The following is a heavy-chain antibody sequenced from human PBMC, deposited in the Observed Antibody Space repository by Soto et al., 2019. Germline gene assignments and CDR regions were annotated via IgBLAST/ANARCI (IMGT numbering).Heavy chain of an antibody. CDR2: IIPIFGTA. CDR1: GGTFSSYA. J-gene: IGHJ6*02. Sequence: SVKVSCKASGGTFSSYAISWVRQAPGQGLEWMGGIIPIFGTANYAQKFQGRVTITADKSTSTAYMELSSLRSEDTAVYYCARTTYYYDTSGYGAKGYYYGMDVWGQGTTVTVSS. CDR3: ARTTYYYDTSGYGAKGYYYGMDV. V-gene: IGHV1-69*06. D-gene: IGHD3-22*01.